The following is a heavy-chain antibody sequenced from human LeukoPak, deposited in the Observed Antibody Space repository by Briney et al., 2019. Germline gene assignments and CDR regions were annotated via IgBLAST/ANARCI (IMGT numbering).Heavy chain of an antibody. J-gene: IGHJ3*02. CDR2: IYYSGST. CDR1: GGSISRYY. Sequence: SETLSLTCTVSGGSISRYYWSWIRQPPGKGLEWIGYIYYSGSTKYNPSLKSRVTISVDTSKNQFSLKLSSVTAADTAVYYCARDLPYCGGDCYGNIWGQGTMVTVSS. V-gene: IGHV4-59*01. CDR3: ARDLPYCGGDCYGNI. D-gene: IGHD2-21*02.